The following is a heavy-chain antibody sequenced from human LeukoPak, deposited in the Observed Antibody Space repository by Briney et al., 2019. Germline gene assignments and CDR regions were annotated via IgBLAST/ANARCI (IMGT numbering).Heavy chain of an antibody. V-gene: IGHV1-18*01. CDR3: ARGTSGSYYNVDLDY. CDR2: ISAYNGNT. J-gene: IGHJ4*02. Sequence: ASVKVSCKASGYTFTSYGISWVRQAPGQGLEWMGWISAYNGNTNYAQKLQGRVTMTTDTSTSTAYMELRSLRSDDTAVYYCARGTSGSYYNVDLDYWGQRTLVTVSS. CDR1: GYTFTSYG. D-gene: IGHD3-10*01.